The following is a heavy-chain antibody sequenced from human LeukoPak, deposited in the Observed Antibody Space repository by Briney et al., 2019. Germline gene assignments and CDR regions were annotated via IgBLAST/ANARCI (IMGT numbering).Heavy chain of an antibody. CDR3: ARRRSDSTGLLNPTYYYYYMDV. V-gene: IGHV4-59*01. CDR1: GGSLSFYY. Sequence: SETLSLTCTVSGGSLSFYYWSWIRQPPGKGLEWIGYIYYSGTTNYNPSLKSRVTISVDTSKNQFSLKLSSVTAADTVVYYCARRRSDSTGLLNPTYYYYYMDVWGKGTTVTVSS. J-gene: IGHJ6*03. CDR2: IYYSGTT. D-gene: IGHD3-22*01.